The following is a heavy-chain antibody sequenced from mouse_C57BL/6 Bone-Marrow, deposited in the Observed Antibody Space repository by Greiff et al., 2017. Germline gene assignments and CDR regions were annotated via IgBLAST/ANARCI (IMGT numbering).Heavy chain of an antibody. CDR2: IDPSDSYT. J-gene: IGHJ1*03. CDR1: GYTFTSYW. D-gene: IGHD1-1*01. V-gene: IGHV1-50*01. Sequence: QVQLQQPGAELVKPGASVKLSCKASGYTFTSYWMQWVKQRPGQGLEWVGEIDPSDSYTNYNQKFKGKATFTVDKSSSTAYMPLSSLTSEDSAFYYCAREDYGSTVDFWCTGTTVTVSS. CDR3: AREDYGSTVDF.